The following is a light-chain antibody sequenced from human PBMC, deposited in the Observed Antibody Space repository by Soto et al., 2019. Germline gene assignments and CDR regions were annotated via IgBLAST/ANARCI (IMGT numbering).Light chain of an antibody. CDR1: QGISSY. CDR2: AAS. V-gene: IGKV1-8*01. CDR3: QHYYSYPFT. J-gene: IGKJ3*01. Sequence: AIRMTQSPSSFSASTGDRVTITCRASQGISSYLDWYQQKPGKAPKLLIYAASTLQSGVPSRFSGSVSGTDFTLTSSCRQAEDCATYNCQHYYSYPFTFGPGTKVDIK.